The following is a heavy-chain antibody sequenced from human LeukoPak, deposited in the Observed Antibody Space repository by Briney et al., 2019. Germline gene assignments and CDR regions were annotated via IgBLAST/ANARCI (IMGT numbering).Heavy chain of an antibody. D-gene: IGHD6-19*01. CDR1: GFTFSSYA. CDR2: LSYDGSNK. J-gene: IGHJ4*02. V-gene: IGHV3-30*14. Sequence: GGSLRLSCAASGFTFSSYAMSWVRQAPGKGLEWVAALSYDGSNKYYADSVKGRFTISRDNSKDTLYLQMNSLRAEDTAVYYCARDGYYSGWYPGGGYLDYWGQGTLVTVSP. CDR3: ARDGYYSGWYPGGGYLDY.